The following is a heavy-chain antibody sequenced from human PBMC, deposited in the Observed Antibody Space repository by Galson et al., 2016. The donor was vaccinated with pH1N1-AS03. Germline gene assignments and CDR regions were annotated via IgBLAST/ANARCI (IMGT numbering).Heavy chain of an antibody. J-gene: IGHJ4*02. D-gene: IGHD3-3*01. CDR3: ARDESGYMY. CDR1: GYTFVNYG. V-gene: IGHV1-18*01. Sequence: SVKVSCKASGYTFVNYGISWVRRAPGQGLEWMGWISGYXGHTGYAQKFQGRVTMTTDTSTNTAYMELRSLTSDDTAVYYCARDESGYMYWGQGTLVTVPS. CDR2: ISGYXGHT.